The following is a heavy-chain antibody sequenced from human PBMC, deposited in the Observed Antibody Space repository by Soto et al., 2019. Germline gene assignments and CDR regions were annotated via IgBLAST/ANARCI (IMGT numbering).Heavy chain of an antibody. D-gene: IGHD2-2*01. Sequence: SGGSLRLSCAASGFNVSSNYMSWVRQAPGKGLEWLSVIYSGGSTDYADSVKGRFTISRDNSKNTLYLQMNSLRAEDTAVYYCAREPPYPSYCSSTSCYGDYFDYWGQGTLVTVSS. V-gene: IGHV3-53*01. CDR3: AREPPYPSYCSSTSCYGDYFDY. CDR2: IYSGGST. CDR1: GFNVSSNY. J-gene: IGHJ4*02.